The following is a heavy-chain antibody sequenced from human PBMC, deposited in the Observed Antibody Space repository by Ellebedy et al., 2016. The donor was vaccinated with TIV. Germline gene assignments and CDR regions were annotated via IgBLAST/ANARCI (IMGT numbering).Heavy chain of an antibody. CDR3: ARHYPGGYPGAV. CDR1: GGSITTDTFY. D-gene: IGHD2-15*01. V-gene: IGHV4-61*02. Sequence: SETLSLXCTVAGGSITTDTFYWSWIRQPAGEGLEWIGRIYASGNAIYNPSLKSRVTMSVDTSKKQFSLKLSSVTAADTALYYCARHYPGGYPGAVWGKGTTVTVSS. CDR2: IYASGNA. J-gene: IGHJ6*04.